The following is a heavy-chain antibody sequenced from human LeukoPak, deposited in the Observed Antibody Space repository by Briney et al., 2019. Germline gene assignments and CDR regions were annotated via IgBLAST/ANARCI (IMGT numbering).Heavy chain of an antibody. V-gene: IGHV4-31*03. CDR1: GGSISSGGYY. CDR2: IYYSGST. J-gene: IGHJ3*02. CDR3: ARWDIVATINAFDI. D-gene: IGHD5-12*01. Sequence: PSETLSLTCTVSGGSISSGGYYWSWIRQHPGKGLEWIGYIYYSGSTYYNPSLKSRVTISVDTSKNQFSLKLSSVTAADTAVYYCARWDIVATINAFDIWGQGTMVTVSS.